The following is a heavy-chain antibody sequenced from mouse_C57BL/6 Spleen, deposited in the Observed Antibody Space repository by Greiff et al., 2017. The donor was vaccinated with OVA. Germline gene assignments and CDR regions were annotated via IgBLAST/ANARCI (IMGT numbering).Heavy chain of an antibody. D-gene: IGHD2-4*01. Sequence: VMLVESGPGLVQPSQSLSITCTVSGFSLTSYGVHWVRQSPGKGLEWLGVIWSGGSTDYNAAFISRLSISKDNSKSQVFFKMNSLQADDTAIYYCAIYYDYDEAMDYWGQGTSVTVSS. CDR2: IWSGGST. V-gene: IGHV2-2*01. J-gene: IGHJ4*01. CDR1: GFSLTSYG. CDR3: AIYYDYDEAMDY.